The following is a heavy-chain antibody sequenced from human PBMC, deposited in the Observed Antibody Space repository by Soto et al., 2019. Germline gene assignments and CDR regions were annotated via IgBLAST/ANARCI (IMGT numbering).Heavy chain of an antibody. CDR2: IYHSGST. D-gene: IGHD3-10*01. CDR3: ARSYYYGSGSYFYYYGMDV. J-gene: IGHJ6*02. CDR1: GGSISSSNW. V-gene: IGHV4-4*02. Sequence: SETLSLTCAVSGGSISSSNWWSWVRQPPGQGLEWIGEIYHSGSTNYNPSLKSRVTISVDKSKNQFSLKLSSVTAADTAVYYCARSYYYGSGSYFYYYGMDVWGQGTTVTVSS.